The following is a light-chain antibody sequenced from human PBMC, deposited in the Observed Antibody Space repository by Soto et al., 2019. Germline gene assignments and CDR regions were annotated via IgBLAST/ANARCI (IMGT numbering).Light chain of an antibody. CDR1: SSDIGHYDY. CDR3: CSLTPTHTYV. J-gene: IGLJ1*01. CDR2: HVT. V-gene: IGLV2-14*03. Sequence: QSALTQPASVSGSPGQSITISCTGTSSDIGHYDYVSWYQQHPGKAPKLMIYHVTYRPSGVSNRYSGSKSGNSASLTISGLQADDEADYYCCSLTPTHTYVFGSGTKPPVL.